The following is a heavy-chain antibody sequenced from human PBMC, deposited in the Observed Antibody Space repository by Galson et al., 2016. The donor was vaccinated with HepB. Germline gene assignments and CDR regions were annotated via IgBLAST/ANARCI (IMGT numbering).Heavy chain of an antibody. CDR1: GFTFSTYS. V-gene: IGHV3-21*01. CDR3: ARAEDCFGDCPQKYYLDY. Sequence: SLRLSCAASGFTFSTYSMNWVRLAPGKGLEWVSSTDSTGRYIYYADSVRGRFTISRDNAKKSLYLQMNSLRAEDTALYYCARAEDCFGDCPQKYYLDYWGRGTLVTVSS. D-gene: IGHD2-21*02. CDR2: TDSTGRYI. J-gene: IGHJ4*02.